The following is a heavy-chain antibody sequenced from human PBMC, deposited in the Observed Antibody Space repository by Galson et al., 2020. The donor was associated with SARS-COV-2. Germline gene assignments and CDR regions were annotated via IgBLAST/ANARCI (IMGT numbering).Heavy chain of an antibody. CDR1: GYSFTSYW. CDR3: ARQIEDYERPSMGYNYRFEY. CDR2: INPGDSDT. V-gene: IGHV5-51*01. D-gene: IGHD5-18*01. Sequence: HGESLKISCKGSGYSFTSYWIGWVRQMPGKGLEWMGLINPGDSDTRYSPSFQGQVTISADKSISTAYLQWSSLKASDTAMYYCARQIEDYERPSMGYNYRFEYWGQGTLVTVS. J-gene: IGHJ4*02.